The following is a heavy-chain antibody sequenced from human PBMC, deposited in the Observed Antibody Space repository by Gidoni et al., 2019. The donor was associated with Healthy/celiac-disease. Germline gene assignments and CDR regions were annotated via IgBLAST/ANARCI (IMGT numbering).Heavy chain of an antibody. D-gene: IGHD6-19*01. CDR1: GFTSSDYY. J-gene: IGHJ4*02. V-gene: IGHV3-11*05. Sequence: QVQLVVSGGGLVKPGGSLRLSCAASGFTSSDYYMRWIRQAPGKGLEWVSYISSSSSYTNYADSVKGRFTISRDNAKNSLYLQMNSLRAEDTAVYYCARLTGPRRIAVAGPPDYWGQGTLVTVSS. CDR3: ARLTGPRRIAVAGPPDY. CDR2: ISSSSSYT.